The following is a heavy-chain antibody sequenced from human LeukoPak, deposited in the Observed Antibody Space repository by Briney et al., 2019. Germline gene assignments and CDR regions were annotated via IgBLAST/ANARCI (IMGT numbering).Heavy chain of an antibody. D-gene: IGHD5-12*01. Sequence: SETLSLTCTVSGGSISSYYWSWIRQPPGKGLEWIGYIYYSGSTNYNPSLKSRVTISVDTTKNQFSLKLSSVTAADTAVYYCARQGYSGYRPIDYWGQGTLVTVSS. V-gene: IGHV4-59*08. CDR3: ARQGYSGYRPIDY. J-gene: IGHJ4*02. CDR1: GGSISSYY. CDR2: IYYSGST.